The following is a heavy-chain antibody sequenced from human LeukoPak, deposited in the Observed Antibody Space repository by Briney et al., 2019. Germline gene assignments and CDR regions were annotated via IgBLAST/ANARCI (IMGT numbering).Heavy chain of an antibody. Sequence: GGSLRLSCAASGFTFRDHYMDWVRQAPGKGPEWVGRTRNKANSYTTDYAASVKGRFTVSRDDSKNSLYLQMTSLKAEDTAVYYCTRVLGGGILWFDYWGQGALVTVSS. CDR2: TRNKANSYTT. J-gene: IGHJ5*01. V-gene: IGHV3-72*01. D-gene: IGHD1-26*01. CDR1: GFTFRDHY. CDR3: TRVLGGGILWFDY.